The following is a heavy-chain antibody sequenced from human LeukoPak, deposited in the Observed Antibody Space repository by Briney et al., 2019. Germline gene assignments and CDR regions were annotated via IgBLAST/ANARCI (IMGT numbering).Heavy chain of an antibody. V-gene: IGHV3-30-3*01. CDR2: ISYDGSNK. Sequence: GRSLRLSCAASGFTFSSYAMHWVRQAPGKGLEWVVVISYDGSNKYYADSVKGRFTISRDNSKNTLYLQMNSLRAEDTAVYYCARVARVPNTAMLLWGQGTLVTVSS. CDR3: ARVARVPNTAMLL. CDR1: GFTFSSYA. D-gene: IGHD5-18*01. J-gene: IGHJ4*02.